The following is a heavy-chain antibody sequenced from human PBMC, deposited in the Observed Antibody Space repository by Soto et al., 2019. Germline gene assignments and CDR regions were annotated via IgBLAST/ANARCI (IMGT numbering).Heavy chain of an antibody. V-gene: IGHV3-30-3*01. Sequence: GGSLRLSCAASGFTFSSYAMHWVRQAPGKGLEWVAVISYDGSNKYYADSVKGRFTISRDNSKNTPYLQMNSLRAEGTAVYYCARDMGLYGMDVWGQGTTVTVSS. CDR2: ISYDGSNK. J-gene: IGHJ6*02. CDR1: GFTFSSYA. CDR3: ARDMGLYGMDV. D-gene: IGHD3-10*01.